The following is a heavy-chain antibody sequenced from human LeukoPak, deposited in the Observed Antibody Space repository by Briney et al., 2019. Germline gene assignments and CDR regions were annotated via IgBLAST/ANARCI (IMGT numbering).Heavy chain of an antibody. D-gene: IGHD1-7*01. J-gene: IGHJ4*02. Sequence: SETLSLTCTVSGASLTSHNWSWIRQPPGKGLEWIGYIHYSGVTDYNPSLRSRVTMSMDSSKNQFSLKLSSVTAADTAVYYCARETGTTSGFHYWGQGTLVTVSS. CDR3: ARETGTTSGFHY. CDR1: GASLTSHN. V-gene: IGHV4-59*11. CDR2: IHYSGVT.